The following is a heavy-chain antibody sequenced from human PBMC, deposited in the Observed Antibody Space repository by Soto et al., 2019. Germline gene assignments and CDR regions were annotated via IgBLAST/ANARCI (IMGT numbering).Heavy chain of an antibody. D-gene: IGHD3-9*01. CDR2: IDPSDSYT. V-gene: IGHV5-10-1*01. Sequence: GESLKISCKGSGYSFTSYWISWVRQMPGKGLEWMGRIDPSDSYTNYSPSFQGHVTIPADQSISTAYLQWSSLKASDTAMYYCARHGDFLTGEALDIGGQGTMVTVPS. CDR3: ARHGDFLTGEALDI. J-gene: IGHJ3*02. CDR1: GYSFTSYW.